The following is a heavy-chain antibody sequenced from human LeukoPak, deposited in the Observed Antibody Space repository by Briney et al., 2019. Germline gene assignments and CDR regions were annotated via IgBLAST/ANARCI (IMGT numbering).Heavy chain of an antibody. D-gene: IGHD6-19*01. J-gene: IGHJ4*02. Sequence: GESLKISCKGSGYSFTSYWIGWVRRMPGRGLEWMGIIYPAGSNTRYSPSFQGQVTISADKSISTAYLQWSSLKASDTAMYYCARRRAVAGTYYFDYWGQGTLVTVSS. CDR3: ARRRAVAGTYYFDY. V-gene: IGHV5-51*01. CDR1: GYSFTSYW. CDR2: IYPAGSNT.